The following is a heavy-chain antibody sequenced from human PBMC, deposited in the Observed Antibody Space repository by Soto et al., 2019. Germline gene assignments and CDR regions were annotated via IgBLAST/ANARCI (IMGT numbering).Heavy chain of an antibody. CDR2: ISWNSGSI. V-gene: IGHV3-9*01. D-gene: IGHD6-19*01. J-gene: IGHJ6*03. CDR1: GFTFDDYA. CDR3: AKTVYSSTRGYYYYMDV. Sequence: GGSLRLSCAASGFTFDDYAMHWVRQAPGKGLEWVSGISWNSGSIGYADSVKGRFTISRDNAKNSLYLQMNSLRAEDTALYYCAKTVYSSTRGYYYYMDVWGKGTTVTVSS.